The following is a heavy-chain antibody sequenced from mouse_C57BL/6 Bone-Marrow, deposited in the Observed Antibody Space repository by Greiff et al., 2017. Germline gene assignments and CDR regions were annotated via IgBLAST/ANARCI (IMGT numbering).Heavy chain of an antibody. CDR1: GYSITSGYY. Sequence: ESGPGLVKPSQSLSLTCSVTGYSITSGYYWNWIRQFPGNKREWMGYISYDGSNNYNPSLKNRISITRDTSKNQFFLKLDSVTTEDTATYYCAREPYNSNWDWYFDVWGTGTTVTVSS. CDR3: AREPYNSNWDWYFDV. D-gene: IGHD2-5*01. CDR2: ISYDGSN. J-gene: IGHJ1*03. V-gene: IGHV3-6*01.